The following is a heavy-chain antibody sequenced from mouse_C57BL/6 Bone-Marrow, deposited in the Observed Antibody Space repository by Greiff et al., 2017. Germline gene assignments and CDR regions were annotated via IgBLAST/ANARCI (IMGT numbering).Heavy chain of an antibody. Sequence: EVKLLESGPGLVKPSQSLSLSCSVTGYSITSGYYWNWIRQFPGNKLEWMGYISYYGSNNYNPSLKNRTSITRDTSKNPFFLKLNSVTTEDSATYYCARYDDGYSYYFDYWGQGTTLTVSS. J-gene: IGHJ2*01. CDR2: ISYYGSN. CDR3: ARYDDGYSYYFDY. CDR1: GYSITSGYY. V-gene: IGHV3-6*01. D-gene: IGHD2-3*01.